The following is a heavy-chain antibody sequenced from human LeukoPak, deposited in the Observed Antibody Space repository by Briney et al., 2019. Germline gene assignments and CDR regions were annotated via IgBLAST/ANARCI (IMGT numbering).Heavy chain of an antibody. Sequence: SETLSPTCAVYGGSFSGYYWSWIRQPPGKGLEWIGEINHSGSTNYNPSLKSRVTISVDTSKNQFSLKLSSVTAADTAVYYCARGRIAAAGDTSGGYYFDYWGQGTLVTVSS. V-gene: IGHV4-34*01. CDR3: ARGRIAAAGDTSGGYYFDY. CDR1: GGSFSGYY. CDR2: INHSGST. J-gene: IGHJ4*02. D-gene: IGHD6-13*01.